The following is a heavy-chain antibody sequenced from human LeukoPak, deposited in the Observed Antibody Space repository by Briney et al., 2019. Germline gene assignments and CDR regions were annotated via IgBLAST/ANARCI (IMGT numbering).Heavy chain of an antibody. J-gene: IGHJ4*02. D-gene: IGHD5-18*01. CDR1: GFTGSSNY. CDR2: IYSGGST. Sequence: PGGSLRLSCAASGFTGSSNYMSWVRQAPGKGLEWVTVIYSGGSTYYADSVKGRFTISRDNSKNTLYLQMNSLRAEDTAVYYCARDPEVDTAMVTLGDWGQGTLVTVSS. V-gene: IGHV3-53*01. CDR3: ARDPEVDTAMVTLGD.